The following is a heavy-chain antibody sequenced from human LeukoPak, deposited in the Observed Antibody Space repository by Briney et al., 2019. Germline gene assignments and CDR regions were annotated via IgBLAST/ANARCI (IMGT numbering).Heavy chain of an antibody. CDR1: GGTFSSYA. CDR3: ARDPLYYDILTGYYTTLYYFDY. D-gene: IGHD3-9*01. Sequence: ASVKVSCTASGGTFSSYAISWVRQAPGQGLEWMGRIIPILGIANYAQKFQGRVTITADKSTSTAYMELSSLRSEDTAVYYCARDPLYYDILTGYYTTLYYFDYWGQGTLVTVSS. J-gene: IGHJ4*02. V-gene: IGHV1-69*04. CDR2: IIPILGIA.